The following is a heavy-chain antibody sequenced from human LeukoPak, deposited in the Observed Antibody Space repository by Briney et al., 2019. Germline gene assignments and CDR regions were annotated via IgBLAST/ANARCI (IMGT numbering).Heavy chain of an antibody. V-gene: IGHV3-49*04. J-gene: IGHJ4*02. Sequence: PGGSLRLSCTASGFTFGDYAMSWVRQAPGKGLEWVGFIRSKAYGGTTEYAASVKGRFTISRDDSKSIAYLQMNSLKTEETAVYYCTRVGGSYTFDYWGQGTLVTVSS. CDR2: IRSKAYGGTT. CDR3: TRVGGSYTFDY. CDR1: GFTFGDYA. D-gene: IGHD3-16*01.